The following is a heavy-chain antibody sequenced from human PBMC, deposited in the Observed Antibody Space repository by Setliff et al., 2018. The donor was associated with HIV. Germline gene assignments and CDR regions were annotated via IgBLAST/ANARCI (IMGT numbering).Heavy chain of an antibody. CDR3: LLWTGYYTYWFFDL. D-gene: IGHD3-3*01. V-gene: IGHV4-39*07. CDR1: GVSISTNTYY. CDR2: FYYTGST. J-gene: IGHJ2*01. Sequence: SETLSLTCGVSGVSISTNTYYWGWVRQPPGKGLEWIGSFYYTGSTHYNPSLKSRLTISVDMSKNQLSLKLSSVTAADTAVYYCLLWTGYYTYWFFDLWGRGALVTVSS.